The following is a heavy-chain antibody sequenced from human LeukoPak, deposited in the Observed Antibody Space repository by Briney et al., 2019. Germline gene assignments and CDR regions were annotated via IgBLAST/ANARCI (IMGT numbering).Heavy chain of an antibody. Sequence: SETLSLTCTVSGGSISSSSYSWGWIRQPPGKGLEWIGSIYYSGSTYYNPSLKSRVTISVDTSKNQFSLKLSSVTAADTAVYYCARGIAAAGFDPWGQGTLVTVSS. CDR2: IYYSGST. CDR1: GGSISSSSYS. D-gene: IGHD6-13*01. J-gene: IGHJ5*02. CDR3: ARGIAAAGFDP. V-gene: IGHV4-39*01.